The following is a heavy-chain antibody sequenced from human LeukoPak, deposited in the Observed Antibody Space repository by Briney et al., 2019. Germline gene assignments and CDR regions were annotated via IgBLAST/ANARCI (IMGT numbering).Heavy chain of an antibody. Sequence: SETLPLTCTVSGGSISSYYWSWIRQPPGKGLEWIGYIYYSGSTNYNPSLKSRVTISVDTSKNQFSLKLSSVTAADTAVYYCARMYYDFWSGYRKGDYYCGMDVWGQGTTVTVSS. J-gene: IGHJ6*02. D-gene: IGHD3-3*01. V-gene: IGHV4-59*01. CDR1: GGSISSYY. CDR2: IYYSGST. CDR3: ARMYYDFWSGYRKGDYYCGMDV.